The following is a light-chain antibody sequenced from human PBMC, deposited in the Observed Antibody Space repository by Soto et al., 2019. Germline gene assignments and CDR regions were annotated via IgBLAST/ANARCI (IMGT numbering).Light chain of an antibody. CDR1: SSDVGDYDY. Sequence: QSVLTQPASVSGSPGQSITISCTATSSDVGDYDYVSWYQQHPGKAPKLVIYEVSNRPSGVSSRFSGSKSGNTASLTISGLQAEDEADYYCSSYTTSDTVLFGGGTKLTVL. V-gene: IGLV2-14*01. J-gene: IGLJ2*01. CDR3: SSYTTSDTVL. CDR2: EVS.